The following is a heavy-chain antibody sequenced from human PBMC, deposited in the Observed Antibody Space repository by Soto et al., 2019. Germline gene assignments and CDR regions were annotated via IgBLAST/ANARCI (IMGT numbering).Heavy chain of an antibody. CDR3: ASPGINVPIAC. D-gene: IGHD1-20*01. CDR1: GLTFSNYA. Sequence: EVQLLESGGDLLQPGGSLRLSCAASGLTFSNYAMSWVRQSPGKGLEWVSSISVGGDSTFYAVSVRGRFTISRDNSKNTLYLQMNSLRAEDTAIYYCASPGINVPIACWGQGTLLTVSS. CDR2: ISVGGDST. V-gene: IGHV3-23*01. J-gene: IGHJ4*02.